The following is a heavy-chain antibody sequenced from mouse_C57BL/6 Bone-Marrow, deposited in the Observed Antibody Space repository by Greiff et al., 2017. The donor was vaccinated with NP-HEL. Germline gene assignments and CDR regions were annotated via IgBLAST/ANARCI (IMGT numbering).Heavy chain of an antibody. V-gene: IGHV1-59*01. CDR3: ARRDLGSNLYYFDY. CDR1: GYSFTSYW. CDR2: IDPSDSYT. Sequence: QVQLKQPGAELVRPGTSVKLSCKASGYSFTSYWMHWVKQRPGQGLEWIGVIDPSDSYTNYNQKFKGKATLTVDTSSSTAYMQLSSLTSEDSAVYYCARRDLGSNLYYFDYWGQGTTLTVSS. D-gene: IGHD2-5*01. J-gene: IGHJ2*01.